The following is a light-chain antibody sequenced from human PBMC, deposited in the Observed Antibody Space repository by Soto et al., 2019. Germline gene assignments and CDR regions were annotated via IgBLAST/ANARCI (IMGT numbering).Light chain of an antibody. CDR1: SYNIGSNT. J-gene: IGLJ2*01. V-gene: IGLV1-44*01. CDR3: ATWDDSRNGVV. Sequence: QSVLTQPPSASGTPGQRVTISWSGSSYNIGSNTVNWYQQLPGTAPTLLIYSNNQRPSGVADRFSGSKSGTSASLAISGLQSEDEDDYYCATWDDSRNGVVFGGGTKLTVL. CDR2: SNN.